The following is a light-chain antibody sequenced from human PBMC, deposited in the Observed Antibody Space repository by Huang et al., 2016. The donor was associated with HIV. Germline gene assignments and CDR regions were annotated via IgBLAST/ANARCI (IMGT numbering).Light chain of an antibody. V-gene: IGKV1-39*01. Sequence: DIQMTQSPSSLSASVGDRVTITCRARQSINIYLNWYQQKPGNAPTVLIYAASSLQSGVPSRFSGSGSGTDFTLTINSLQPEYFAIYYCQQSYNTPLTFGGGTRLEIK. CDR1: QSINIY. CDR2: AAS. CDR3: QQSYNTPLT. J-gene: IGKJ4*01.